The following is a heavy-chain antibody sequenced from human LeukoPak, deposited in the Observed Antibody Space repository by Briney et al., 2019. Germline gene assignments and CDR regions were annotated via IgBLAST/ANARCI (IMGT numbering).Heavy chain of an antibody. CDR2: IYTSGST. V-gene: IGHV4-61*02. CDR3: ARDTFSSGRYFDY. D-gene: IGHD6-6*01. CDR1: GVSISSGSYY. J-gene: IGHJ4*02. Sequence: SETLSLTCAVSGVSISSGSYYWSWLRQPAGKGLEWIGRIYTSGSTNYNHSLKSRVTISVDTSKNQFSLKLSSVTAADTAVYYCARDTFSSGRYFDYWGQGTLVTVSS.